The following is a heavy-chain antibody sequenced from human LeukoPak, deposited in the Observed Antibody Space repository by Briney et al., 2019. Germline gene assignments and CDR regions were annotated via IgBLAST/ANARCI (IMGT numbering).Heavy chain of an antibody. CDR3: ATPPPASNYYYYGMDV. CDR1: GFTFSDHA. Sequence: GGSLRLSCAASGFTFSDHAMSWVRQAPAKGLEWVSSISSSSSYIYYADSVKGRFTISRDNAKNSLYLQMNSLRAEDTAVYYCATPPPASNYYYYGMDVWGQGTTVTVSS. J-gene: IGHJ6*02. CDR2: ISSSSSYI. V-gene: IGHV3-21*01.